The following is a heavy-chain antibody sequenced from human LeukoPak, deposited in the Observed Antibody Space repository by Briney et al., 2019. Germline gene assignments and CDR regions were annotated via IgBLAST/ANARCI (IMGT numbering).Heavy chain of an antibody. CDR1: GYSFTSYW. V-gene: IGHV5-51*01. D-gene: IGHD5-18*01. CDR2: IYPGDSET. CDR3: ASTYSYGSYWFDP. Sequence: GESLKISCKGSGYSFTSYWIGWVRQMPGKGLECIGIIYPGDSETRYSPSFQDQVTISADKSISTAYLQWSSLKASDTAMYYCASTYSYGSYWFDPWGQGTLVTVSS. J-gene: IGHJ5*02.